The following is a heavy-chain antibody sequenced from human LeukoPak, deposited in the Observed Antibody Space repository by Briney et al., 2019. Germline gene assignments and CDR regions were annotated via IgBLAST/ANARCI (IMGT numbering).Heavy chain of an antibody. CDR1: GFTFSSYE. D-gene: IGHD3-10*01. J-gene: IGHJ4*02. V-gene: IGHV3-23*01. CDR3: AKAIRGVFIGFDY. CDR2: ISGSGGNT. Sequence: SGGSLRLSCAASGFTFSSYEMNWVRQAPGKGLEWVSAISGSGGNTDYADSVKGRFTISRDNSKNTLYLQMNSLRAEDTAVYHCAKAIRGVFIGFDYWGQGTLVTVSS.